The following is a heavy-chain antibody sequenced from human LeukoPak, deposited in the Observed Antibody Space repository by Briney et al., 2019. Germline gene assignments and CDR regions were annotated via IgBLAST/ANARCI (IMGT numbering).Heavy chain of an antibody. CDR1: GGSIANFY. CDR2: LYNSGDT. CDR3: ARWADFQGMEPHYLDH. V-gene: IGHV4-59*01. D-gene: IGHD1-26*01. Sequence: SETLSLTCSVSGGSIANFYWSCIRQPPGKGLEWIGYLYNSGDTKYNPSLKSRVTISLDTSKTQFSLKLTSVTAADTAVYFCARWADFQGMEPHYLDHWRQGTLVSVSS. J-gene: IGHJ4*02.